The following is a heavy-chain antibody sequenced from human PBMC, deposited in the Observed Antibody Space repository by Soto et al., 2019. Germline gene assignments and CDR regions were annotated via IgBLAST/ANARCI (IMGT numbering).Heavy chain of an antibody. V-gene: IGHV1-2*04. CDR3: SSALDSWTYVYFDN. J-gene: IGHJ4*01. Sequence: ASVKVSCKASGYTFTDYYMHWVRQAPGQGLEWIGWINPNSGDTNYAQKFQGWVTMTRDTSITTDYMELSRLRSDDAALYFCSSALDSWTYVYFDNWGQGTLVTVSS. D-gene: IGHD1-26*01. CDR1: GYTFTDYY. CDR2: INPNSGDT.